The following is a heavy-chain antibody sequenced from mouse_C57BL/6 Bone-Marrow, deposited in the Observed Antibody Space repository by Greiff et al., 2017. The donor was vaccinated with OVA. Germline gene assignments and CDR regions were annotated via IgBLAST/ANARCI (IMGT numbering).Heavy chain of an antibody. Sequence: QVQLQQPGAELVKPGASVKLSCKASGYTFTSYWMHWVKQRPGQGLEWIGMIHPNSGSTNYNEKFKSKATLTVDKSSSTAYMQLSSLTSEDSAVYYCAVLLRFYYFDYWGQGTTLTVSS. V-gene: IGHV1-64*01. CDR1: GYTFTSYW. CDR2: IHPNSGST. CDR3: AVLLRFYYFDY. D-gene: IGHD1-1*01. J-gene: IGHJ2*01.